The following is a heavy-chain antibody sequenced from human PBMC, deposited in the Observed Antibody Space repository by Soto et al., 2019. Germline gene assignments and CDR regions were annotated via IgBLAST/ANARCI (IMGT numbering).Heavy chain of an antibody. D-gene: IGHD1-26*01. Sequence: ASVKVSCKASGYTFTGHYIHWVRQAPEQGPEWMGEIGPESGATRYAQRFQGRVTMTRDMSITTVYMELNNLSPGDTAVYYCGRGRSGQIVVFYWGQGTPVTVSS. CDR2: IGPESGAT. CDR1: GYTFTGHY. CDR3: GRGRSGQIVVFY. V-gene: IGHV1-2*02. J-gene: IGHJ4*02.